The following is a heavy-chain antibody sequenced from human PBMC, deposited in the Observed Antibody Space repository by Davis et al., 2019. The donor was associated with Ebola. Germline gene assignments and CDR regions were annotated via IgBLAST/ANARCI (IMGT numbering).Heavy chain of an antibody. D-gene: IGHD3-3*01. V-gene: IGHV3-23*01. Sequence: PGGSLRLSCAASGFTFSSYAISWVRQAPGKGLEWVSVISGSGDTTYYADSVKGRFTISRDNSKNTLYLQMNSLRAEDTAVYYCARDPTRTYYDFWSGSSDYYYGMDVWGQGTTVTVSS. CDR2: ISGSGDTT. CDR3: ARDPTRTYYDFWSGSSDYYYGMDV. J-gene: IGHJ6*02. CDR1: GFTFSSYA.